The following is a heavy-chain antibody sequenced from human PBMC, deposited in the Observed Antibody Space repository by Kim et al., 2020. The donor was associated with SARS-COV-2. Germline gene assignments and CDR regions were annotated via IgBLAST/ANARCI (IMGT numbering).Heavy chain of an antibody. Sequence: GGSLRLSCAASGFTFSSYSMNWVRQAPGKGLEWVSSISSTNSYIYYADSVKGRFTISRDNAKNSLYLQMNSLRAEDTAVYYCARDRYYGSGSYYKPFDYWRQGTLVTVSS. CDR1: GFTFSSYS. CDR2: ISSTNSYI. V-gene: IGHV3-21*01. D-gene: IGHD3-10*01. J-gene: IGHJ4*02. CDR3: ARDRYYGSGSYYKPFDY.